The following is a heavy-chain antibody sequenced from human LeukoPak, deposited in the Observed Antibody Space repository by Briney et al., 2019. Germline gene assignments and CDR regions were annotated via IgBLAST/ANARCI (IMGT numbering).Heavy chain of an antibody. CDR1: GFTFSNYN. CDR2: ISDSSSHT. J-gene: IGHJ4*02. V-gene: IGHV3-48*01. Sequence: GGSLRLSCAASGFTFSNYNMNWVRQAPGKGLEWVSFISDSSSHTFYSDSVMGRFTVSRDNVKNSLYLRMNGLRAGDTAIYYCARDGEGGAAAGYWGQGTLVTVSS. CDR3: ARDGEGGAAAGY. D-gene: IGHD6-13*01.